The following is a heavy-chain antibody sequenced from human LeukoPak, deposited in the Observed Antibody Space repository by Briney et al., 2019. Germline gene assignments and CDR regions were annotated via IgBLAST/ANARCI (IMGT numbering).Heavy chain of an antibody. V-gene: IGHV4-39*01. J-gene: IGHJ5*02. CDR2: IYYSGIT. CDR3: GRRGSGLNWFDP. CDR1: GGSISSRSYY. Sequence: SETLSLTCTVSGGSISSRSYYWGWIRQPPGKGLEWIGIIYYSGITYYNPSLKSRVTISVDTSKNQFSLKLSSVTAADTAVYYCGRRGSGLNWFDPWGQGTLVTVSS. D-gene: IGHD6-25*01.